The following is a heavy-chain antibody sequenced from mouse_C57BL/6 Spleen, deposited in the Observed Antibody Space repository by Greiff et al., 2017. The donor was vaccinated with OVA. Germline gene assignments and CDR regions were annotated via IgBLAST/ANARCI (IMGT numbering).Heavy chain of an antibody. CDR1: GFSLTSYG. J-gene: IGHJ1*03. V-gene: IGHV2-2*01. Sequence: VMLVESGPGLVQPSQRLSITCTVSGFSLTSYGVHWVRQSPGKGLEWLGVIWSGGSTDYNAAFISRLSISKDNSKSQVFFKMNSLQADDTAIYYCARNHYSNYRYFDVWGTGTTVTVSS. CDR2: IWSGGST. CDR3: ARNHYSNYRYFDV. D-gene: IGHD2-5*01.